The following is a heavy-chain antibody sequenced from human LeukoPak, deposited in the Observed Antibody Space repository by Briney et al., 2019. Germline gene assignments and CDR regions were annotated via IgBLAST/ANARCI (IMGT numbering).Heavy chain of an antibody. J-gene: IGHJ5*02. D-gene: IGHD3-16*01. CDR2: NNPNSGAT. CDR1: GYTFTDQY. CDR3: ARGGEGRVYPDNWFVP. V-gene: IGHV1-2*02. Sequence: ASVKVSCKASGYTFTDQYIHWVRQAPGQGLEWMGWNNPNSGATKYAQKFQGRLTMTRDTSISTAYMDLSRLRPDDTAVYYCARGGEGRVYPDNWFVPWGQGTLVTVSS.